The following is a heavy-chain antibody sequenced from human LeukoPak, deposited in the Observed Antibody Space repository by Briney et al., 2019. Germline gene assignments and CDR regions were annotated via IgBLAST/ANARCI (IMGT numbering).Heavy chain of an antibody. CDR3: ARKETATQGFDY. J-gene: IGHJ4*02. D-gene: IGHD5-18*01. CDR2: IRYDGSNK. CDR1: GFTLSNSG. V-gene: IGHV3-30*02. Sequence: GGSLRLSCAASGFTLSNSGMHWVRQAPGKGLEWVAFIRYDGSNKYYADSVKGRFTISRDNSKNTLFLQMNSLRAEDTAVYYCARKETATQGFDYWGQGTLVTVSS.